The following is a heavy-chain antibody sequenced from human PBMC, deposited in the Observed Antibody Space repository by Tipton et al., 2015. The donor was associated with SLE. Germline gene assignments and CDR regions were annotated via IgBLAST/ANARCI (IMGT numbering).Heavy chain of an antibody. CDR2: IWYDGSNK. CDR3: AREDSRGYGNSPGFDY. J-gene: IGHJ4*02. Sequence: SGFTFRNCGMHWVRQAPGKGLEWVAVIWYDGSNKLYADSVKGRFTISRDNSKNTLSLQMSSLRAEDTAVYYCAREDSRGYGNSPGFDYWGQGTLVTVSS. D-gene: IGHD6-13*01. V-gene: IGHV3-33*01. CDR1: GFTFRNCG.